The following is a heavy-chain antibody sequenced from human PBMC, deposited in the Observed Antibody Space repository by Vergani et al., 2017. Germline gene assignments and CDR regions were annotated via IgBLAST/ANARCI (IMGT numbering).Heavy chain of an antibody. J-gene: IGHJ4*03. V-gene: IGHV3-23*01. CDR3: ASPYYDILTGSRYFDY. Sequence: EVQLLESGGGLVQPGGSLRLSCAASGFTFSSYAMSWVRQAPGKGLEWVSAISGSGGSTYYADSVKGRFTISRDNSKNTLYLQMNSLRAEDTAVYYCASPYYDILTGSRYFDYWGQGTTVTVSS. D-gene: IGHD3-9*01. CDR2: ISGSGGST. CDR1: GFTFSSYA.